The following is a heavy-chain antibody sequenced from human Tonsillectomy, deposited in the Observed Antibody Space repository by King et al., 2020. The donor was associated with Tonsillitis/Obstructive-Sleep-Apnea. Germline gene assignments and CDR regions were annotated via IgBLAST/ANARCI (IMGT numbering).Heavy chain of an antibody. D-gene: IGHD5-12*01. CDR2: IKLDGTEK. Sequence: VQLVESGGGLVQPGGSLRLSCAASGFTFSAYWMSWVRQAPGKGLEWVANIKLDGTEKYFVDSVKGRFTISRDNAKNSLYLHMNSLRAGDTAVYYCARDIVPTIRYFDLWGRGTLVTVSS. V-gene: IGHV3-7*04. J-gene: IGHJ2*01. CDR3: ARDIVPTIRYFDL. CDR1: GFTFSAYW.